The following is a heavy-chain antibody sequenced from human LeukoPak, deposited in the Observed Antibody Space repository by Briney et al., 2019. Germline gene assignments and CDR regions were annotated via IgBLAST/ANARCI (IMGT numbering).Heavy chain of an antibody. CDR2: IKSKTDGGTS. Sequence: GGSLRLSCAASGFTFTNAWMSWVRQAPGKGLEWDGRIKSKTDGGTSDYAAPVKGRFTILRDDSKHTLYLQMNSLKTEDTAVYYCTTRVTGREDWGQGTLVTVSS. CDR1: GFTFTNAW. D-gene: IGHD3-10*01. CDR3: TTRVTGRED. J-gene: IGHJ4*02. V-gene: IGHV3-15*01.